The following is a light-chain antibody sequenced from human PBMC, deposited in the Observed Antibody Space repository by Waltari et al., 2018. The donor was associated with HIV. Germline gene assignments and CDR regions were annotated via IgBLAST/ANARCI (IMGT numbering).Light chain of an antibody. J-gene: IGLJ3*02. CDR3: NSYISATTVM. Sequence: QSALTQPASVSGSPGQSITISCTGTSSDVGGYKDVSWYQQHPGKAPKLLIYEVSHRPSVVSTRFSGSKSGNTASLTISGLQAEDEADYYCNSYISATTVMFGGGTKLTVL. CDR2: EVS. CDR1: SSDVGGYKD. V-gene: IGLV2-14*01.